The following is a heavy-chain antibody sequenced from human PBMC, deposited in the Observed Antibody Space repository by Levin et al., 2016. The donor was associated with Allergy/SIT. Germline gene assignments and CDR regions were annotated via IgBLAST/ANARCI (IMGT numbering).Heavy chain of an antibody. J-gene: IGHJ4*02. V-gene: IGHV3-23*01. CDR3: AKVVQLWGGGY. D-gene: IGHD5-18*01. Sequence: WIRQPPGKGLEWVSAISGSGGSTYYADSVKGRFTISRDNSKNTLYLQMNSLRAEDTAVYYCAKVVQLWGGGYWGQGTLVTVSS. CDR2: ISGSGGST.